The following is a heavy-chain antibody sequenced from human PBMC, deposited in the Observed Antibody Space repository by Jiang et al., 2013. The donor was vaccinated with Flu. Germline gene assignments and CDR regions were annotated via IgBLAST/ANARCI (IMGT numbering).Heavy chain of an antibody. J-gene: IGHJ4*02. Sequence: LLKPSETLSLTCAVYGGSFSGYYWSWIRQPPGKGLEWIGEINHSRSTNYNPSLKSRVTISVDTSKSQFSLRLSSVTAADTAVYYCARGLGYSYGHHPLDYWGQGTLVTVSS. D-gene: IGHD5-18*01. CDR3: ARGLGYSYGHHPLDY. CDR2: INHSRST. CDR1: GGSFSGYY. V-gene: IGHV4-34*01.